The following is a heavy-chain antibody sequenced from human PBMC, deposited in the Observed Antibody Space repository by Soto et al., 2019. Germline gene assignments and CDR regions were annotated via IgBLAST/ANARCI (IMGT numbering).Heavy chain of an antibody. J-gene: IGHJ4*02. CDR1: GGTFSGYA. CDR2: IIPIFGTA. CDR3: ARGVEMATTGGDY. D-gene: IGHD1-1*01. V-gene: IGHV1-69*13. Sequence: SVKVSCKASGGTFSGYAISWVRQAPGQGLEWMGGIIPIFGTANYAQKFQGRVTITADESTSTAYMELSSLRSEDTAVYYCARGVEMATTGGDYWGQGTLVTVSS.